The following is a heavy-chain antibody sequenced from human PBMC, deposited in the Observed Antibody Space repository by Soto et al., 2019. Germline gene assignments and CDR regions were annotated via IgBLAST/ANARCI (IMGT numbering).Heavy chain of an antibody. D-gene: IGHD1-26*01. CDR2: ISYDGSNK. Sequence: ESGGGVVQPGRSLRLSCAASGFTFSSYGMHWVRQAPGKGLEWVAVISYDGSNKYYADSVKGRFTISRDNSKNTLYLQMNSLRAEDTAVYYCAKGDGYSAYGMDVWGQGTTVTVSS. V-gene: IGHV3-30*18. CDR1: GFTFSSYG. CDR3: AKGDGYSAYGMDV. J-gene: IGHJ6*02.